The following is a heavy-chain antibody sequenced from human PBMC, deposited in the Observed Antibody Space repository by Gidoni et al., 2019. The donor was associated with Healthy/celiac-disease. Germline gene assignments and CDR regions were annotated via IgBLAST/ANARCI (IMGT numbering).Heavy chain of an antibody. Sequence: EVQLVESGGGLVKPGGSPRPSCAASGFTFSNAWMSWVRQAPGKGLEWVGGIKSKTDGGTTDYAAPVKGRFTISRDDSKNTLYLQMNSLETEDTAVYYCTTGQWELLQRFDAFDIWGQGTMVTVSS. V-gene: IGHV3-15*01. CDR3: TTGQWELLQRFDAFDI. CDR2: IKSKTDGGTT. CDR1: GFTFSNAW. D-gene: IGHD1-26*01. J-gene: IGHJ3*02.